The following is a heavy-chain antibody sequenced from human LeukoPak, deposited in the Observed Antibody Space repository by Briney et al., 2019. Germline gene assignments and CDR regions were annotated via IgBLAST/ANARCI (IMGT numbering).Heavy chain of an antibody. Sequence: PETLSVSYAVHGGSFSGYYWSWIRQPPRKGLDWIGEINHSGSTNYNPSLTSRVTISVDTSKNQFCLKLSSVTAADTAVYYCARGRRLWFGEFYYYSGMDVWGQGTTVTVSS. J-gene: IGHJ6*02. D-gene: IGHD3-10*01. CDR3: ARGRRLWFGEFYYYSGMDV. CDR2: INHSGST. V-gene: IGHV4-34*01. CDR1: GGSFSGYY.